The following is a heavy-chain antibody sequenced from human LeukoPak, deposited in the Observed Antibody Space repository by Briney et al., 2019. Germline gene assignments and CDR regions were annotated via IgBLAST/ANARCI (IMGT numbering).Heavy chain of an antibody. CDR1: GFTFSSYS. V-gene: IGHV3-21*06. J-gene: IGHJ4*02. Sequence: GGSLRLSCAASGFTFSSYSMSWVRQAPGKGLEWVSSISSSSSYIYYADSVKGRFTTSRDNAKSSLYLQMNSLRAEDTAVYYCARGPYDSNGYQIEYWGQGTLVTVSS. D-gene: IGHD3-22*01. CDR2: ISSSSSYI. CDR3: ARGPYDSNGYQIEY.